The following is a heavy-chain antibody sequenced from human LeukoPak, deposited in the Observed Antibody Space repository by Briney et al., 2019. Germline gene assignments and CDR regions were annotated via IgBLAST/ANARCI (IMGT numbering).Heavy chain of an antibody. D-gene: IGHD1-14*01. V-gene: IGHV1-2*02. CDR3: ARLKPLGYYYYGMDV. CDR1: GYIFSGHY. J-gene: IGHJ6*02. CDR2: VNCNSGGT. Sequence: ASVKVSCKASGYIFSGHYIHWVRQAPGQGFEWMGWVNCNSGGTKYAQNFQGRATMTRDTSISTAYLELSRLRCDDTAVYFCARLKPLGYYYYGMDVWGQGTTVTVSS.